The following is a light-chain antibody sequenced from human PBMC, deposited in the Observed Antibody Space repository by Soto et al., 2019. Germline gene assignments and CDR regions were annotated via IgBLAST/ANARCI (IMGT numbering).Light chain of an antibody. CDR3: QQYYSYPYT. CDR2: AAS. J-gene: IGKJ2*01. Sequence: AIRMTQSPSSLSASTGDRVTITCRASQGISSYLAWYQQKPGKAPKLLIYAASTLQSRVPSRFSGSGSGTDFTLTISCLQSEDFATYYCQQYYSYPYTFGQGTKLEIK. CDR1: QGISSY. V-gene: IGKV1-8*01.